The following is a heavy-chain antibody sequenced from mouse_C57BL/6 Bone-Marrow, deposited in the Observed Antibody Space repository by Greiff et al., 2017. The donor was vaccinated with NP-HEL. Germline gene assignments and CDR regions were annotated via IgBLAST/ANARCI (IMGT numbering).Heavy chain of an antibody. CDR2: IHPNSGST. J-gene: IGHJ2*01. Sequence: QVQLQQPGAELVKPGASVKLSCKASGYTFTSYWMHWVKQRPGQGLEWIGMIHPNSGSTNYNEKFKSKATLTVNKSSSTAYLQLSSLTSEDSSVYYCARGGVLLLNHFDYWGQGTTLTVSS. CDR1: GYTFTSYW. D-gene: IGHD1-1*01. CDR3: ARGGVLLLNHFDY. V-gene: IGHV1-64*01.